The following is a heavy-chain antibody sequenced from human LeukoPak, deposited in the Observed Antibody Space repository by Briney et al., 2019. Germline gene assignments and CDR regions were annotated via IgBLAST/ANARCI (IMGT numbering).Heavy chain of an antibody. Sequence: GGSLRLSCAASGFTFSNAWMSWVRQAPGKGLGWVGRIKSKTDGGTTDYAAPVKGRFTISRDDSKNTLYLQMNSLKTEDTAVYYCTRGIVGATLADYWGQGTLVTVSS. J-gene: IGHJ4*02. V-gene: IGHV3-15*01. CDR2: IKSKTDGGTT. CDR3: TRGIVGATLADY. D-gene: IGHD1-26*01. CDR1: GFTFSNAW.